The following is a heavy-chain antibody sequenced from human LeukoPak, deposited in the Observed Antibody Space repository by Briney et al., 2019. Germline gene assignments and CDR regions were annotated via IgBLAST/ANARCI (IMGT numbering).Heavy chain of an antibody. CDR1: GASISSYY. V-gene: IGHV4-59*08. D-gene: IGHD2-15*01. Sequence: PSETLSLTCTVSGASISSYYWSWIRQPPGKGLEWIGYIYYSGSTNYNPSLKSRVTISVDTSKNQFSLKLSSVTAADTAVYYCATRGYWSAGSCWGQGTMVSVSS. CDR3: ATRGYWSAGSC. CDR2: IYYSGST. J-gene: IGHJ3*01.